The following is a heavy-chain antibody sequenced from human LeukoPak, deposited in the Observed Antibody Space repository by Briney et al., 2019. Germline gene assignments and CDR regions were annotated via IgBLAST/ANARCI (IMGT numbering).Heavy chain of an antibody. Sequence: GGSLRLSCAASGFTFDDYTMHWVRQAPGKGLEWVSLISWDGGSTYYADSVKGRFTISRDNSKNSLYLQMNSLRTEDTALYYCAKDMYEGPPEYYYDSSGYRRSGFDYWGQGTLVTVSS. D-gene: IGHD3-22*01. CDR2: ISWDGGST. J-gene: IGHJ4*02. V-gene: IGHV3-43*01. CDR3: AKDMYEGPPEYYYDSSGYRRSGFDY. CDR1: GFTFDDYT.